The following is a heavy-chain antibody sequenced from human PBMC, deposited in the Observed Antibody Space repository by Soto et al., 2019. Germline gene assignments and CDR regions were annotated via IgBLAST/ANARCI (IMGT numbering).Heavy chain of an antibody. D-gene: IGHD6-6*01. CDR2: ISAHYGNT. Sequence: ASVKVSCKASGYTFTSYGITWVRQAPGQGFEWMGWISAHYGNTNYAQKFQGRVTMTTDTTTSTVYMELRSLRFDDTAVYYCARGDAARRSLGPWGQGTLVTVSS. CDR1: GYTFTSYG. CDR3: ARGDAARRSLGP. V-gene: IGHV1-18*04. J-gene: IGHJ5*02.